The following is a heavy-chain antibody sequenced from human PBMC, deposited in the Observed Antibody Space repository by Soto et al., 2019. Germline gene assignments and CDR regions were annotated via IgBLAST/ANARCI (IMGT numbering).Heavy chain of an antibody. D-gene: IGHD3-3*01. J-gene: IGHJ5*02. Sequence: SVKVSCKASGGTFSSYTISWVRQAPGQGLEWMGRIIPVLGIANYAQKFQGRVTITADKSTSTAYMELSSLRSEVTAVYYGARATINDFWSGYIPWGKGALVTVPS. CDR1: GGTFSSYT. CDR3: ARATINDFWSGYIP. V-gene: IGHV1-69*02. CDR2: IIPVLGIA.